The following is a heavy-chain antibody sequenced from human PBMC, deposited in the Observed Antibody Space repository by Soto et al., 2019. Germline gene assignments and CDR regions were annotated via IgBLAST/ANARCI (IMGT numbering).Heavy chain of an antibody. CDR2: IDPRDSYT. CDR1: GYSFTTYW. Sequence: GESLKISCEASGYSFTTYWISWVRQMPGKGLEWMGAIDPRDSYTKYSPSFQGHVTISVDKSISTAYLQWNSLKASDTAIYYCAREKSDLELFNWLDPWGQGTLVTVSA. CDR3: AREKSDLELFNWLDP. D-gene: IGHD1-7*01. V-gene: IGHV5-10-1*01. J-gene: IGHJ5*02.